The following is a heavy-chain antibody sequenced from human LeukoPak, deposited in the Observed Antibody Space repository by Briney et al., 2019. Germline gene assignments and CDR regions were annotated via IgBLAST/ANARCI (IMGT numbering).Heavy chain of an antibody. Sequence: PSETLSLTCTVSGGSISSGSYYWRWIRQPAGKGLEWIGRIYTSGSTNYNPSLKSRVTISVDTSKNQFSLKLSSVTAADTAVYYCAAGNWNDVSATETDWFDPWGQGTLVTVSS. V-gene: IGHV4-61*02. CDR3: AAGNWNDVSATETDWFDP. CDR2: IYTSGST. J-gene: IGHJ5*02. D-gene: IGHD1-1*01. CDR1: GGSISSGSYY.